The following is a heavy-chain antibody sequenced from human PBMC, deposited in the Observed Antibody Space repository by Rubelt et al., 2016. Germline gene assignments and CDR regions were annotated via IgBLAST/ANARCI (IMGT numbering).Heavy chain of an antibody. J-gene: IGHJ4*02. CDR1: SNYA. CDR2: ISDDGSEK. D-gene: IGHD3-16*01. V-gene: IGHV3-30*04. CDR3: AKGGDY. Sequence: SNYAIHWVRQAPGKGLEWVAVISDDGSEKYYADSVKGRFTISRDNSKNTLYLQMNSLRAEDTAVYYCAKGGDYWGQGTLVTVSS.